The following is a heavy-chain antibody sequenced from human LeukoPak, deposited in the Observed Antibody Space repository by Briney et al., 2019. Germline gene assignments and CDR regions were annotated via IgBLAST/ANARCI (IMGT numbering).Heavy chain of an antibody. CDR3: ARNFDL. V-gene: IGHV3-48*04. CDR1: GITFSSYS. Sequence: GGSLRLSCAASGITFSSYSMNWVRQAPGEGLEWVSYISSSSDTINYADSVKGRFTVPRDNAKNSLFLQMNSLRAEDTAAYYCARNFDLWGRGTLVTVSS. J-gene: IGHJ2*01. CDR2: ISSSSDTI.